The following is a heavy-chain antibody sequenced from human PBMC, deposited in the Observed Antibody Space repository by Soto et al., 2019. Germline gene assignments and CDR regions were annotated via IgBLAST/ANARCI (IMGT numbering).Heavy chain of an antibody. Sequence: QLQLQESGPGLVKPSEALSLICSVSGGYISSTSYYWGWIRHSPGTALEWIASIYYTGTTYYNPSLKGRVAISVDTSKNQVSLKVNSVTAADTAVYYCARGLRWTRSFDFWGQGTLVTVSS. CDR2: IYYTGTT. CDR3: ARGLRWTRSFDF. J-gene: IGHJ4*02. D-gene: IGHD1-1*01. CDR1: GGYISSTSYY. V-gene: IGHV4-39*01.